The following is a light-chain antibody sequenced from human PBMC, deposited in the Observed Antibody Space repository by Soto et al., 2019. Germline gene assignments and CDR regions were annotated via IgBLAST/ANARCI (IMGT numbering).Light chain of an antibody. CDR3: QQSYSTVWT. Sequence: DIQMTQSPSSLSASVGDRVTITCRASQSIGGYLNWYQQKPGKAPKLLIYTASSLQSGVPSRFSGSGSGTDFTLTISSLQPEDFATYYCQQSYSTVWTFGQGTKVEIK. CDR1: QSIGGY. J-gene: IGKJ1*01. V-gene: IGKV1-39*01. CDR2: TAS.